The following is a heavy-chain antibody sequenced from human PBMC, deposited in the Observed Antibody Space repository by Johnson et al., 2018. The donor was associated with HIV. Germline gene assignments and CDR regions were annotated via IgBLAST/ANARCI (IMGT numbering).Heavy chain of an antibody. Sequence: QVLLVESGGGVVRPGGSLRLSCAASGFTFDDYAMHWVRQAPGKGLEWVAVISYDGSNKYYADSVKGRFTISRDNSKNTLYLQMNSLRAEDTAVYYCASPLEAAAGPMDAFDIWGQGTMVTVSS. D-gene: IGHD6-13*01. J-gene: IGHJ3*02. V-gene: IGHV3-30-3*01. CDR3: ASPLEAAAGPMDAFDI. CDR2: ISYDGSNK. CDR1: GFTFDDYA.